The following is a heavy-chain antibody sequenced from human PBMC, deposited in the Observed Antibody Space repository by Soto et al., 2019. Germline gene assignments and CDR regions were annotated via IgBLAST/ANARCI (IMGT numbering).Heavy chain of an antibody. CDR2: IYYSGST. V-gene: IGHV4-59*01. CDR1: GGSISSYY. Sequence: SETLSLTCTVSGGSISSYYWSWIRQPPGKGLEWIGYIYYSGSTNYNPSLKSRVTISVDTSKNQFSLKLSSVTAADTAVYYCAREKGASASDSQTYYYDSSGYYGAFDIWGQGTMVT. J-gene: IGHJ3*02. D-gene: IGHD3-22*01. CDR3: AREKGASASDSQTYYYDSSGYYGAFDI.